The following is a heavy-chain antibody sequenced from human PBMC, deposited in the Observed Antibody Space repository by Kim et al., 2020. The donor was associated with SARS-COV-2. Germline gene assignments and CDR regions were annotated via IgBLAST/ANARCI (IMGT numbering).Heavy chain of an antibody. CDR3: ARGSTAIAAAGVDY. V-gene: IGHV3-30-3*01. CDR2: ISYDGSNK. J-gene: IGHJ4*02. Sequence: GGSLRLSCAASGFTFSSYAMHWVRQAPGKGLEWVAVISYDGSNKYYADSVKGRFTISRDNSKNTLYLQMNSLRAEDTAVYYCARGSTAIAAAGVDYWGQGTLVTVSS. CDR1: GFTFSSYA. D-gene: IGHD6-13*01.